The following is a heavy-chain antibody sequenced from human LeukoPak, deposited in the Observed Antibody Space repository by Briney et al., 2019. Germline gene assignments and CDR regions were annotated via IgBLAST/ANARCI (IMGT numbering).Heavy chain of an antibody. D-gene: IGHD1-26*01. Sequence: SETLSLTCTVSGGSISSGNYYWSWIRQPAGKGLDWIGRIYDNDSTNYNPSFKSRVTISVDTSKNQFSLKLSSVTAADTAVYYCARETLWEPLPGYFDYWGQGTLVTVSS. J-gene: IGHJ4*02. V-gene: IGHV4-61*10. CDR2: IYDNDST. CDR1: GGSISSGNYY. CDR3: ARETLWEPLPGYFDY.